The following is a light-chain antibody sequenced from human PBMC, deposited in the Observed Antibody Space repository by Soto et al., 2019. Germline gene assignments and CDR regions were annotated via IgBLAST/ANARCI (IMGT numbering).Light chain of an antibody. V-gene: IGLV2-8*01. J-gene: IGLJ2*01. CDR1: SSAVAGYNY. Sequence: QSALTQPPSASGSPGQSVTISCTGTSSAVAGYNYVSWYQQHPGKAPKLMIYEVNKRPSGVPDRFSGSKSGTTVSLTVSGLQAEDEADYYCSSYTGSNDVVFGGGTKLTVL. CDR2: EVN. CDR3: SSYTGSNDVV.